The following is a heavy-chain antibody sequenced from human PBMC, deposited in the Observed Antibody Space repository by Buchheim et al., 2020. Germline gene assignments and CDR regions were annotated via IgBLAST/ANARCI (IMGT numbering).Heavy chain of an antibody. V-gene: IGHV3-21*01. J-gene: IGHJ4*02. CDR1: GFRVNVYS. Sequence: EVHLAESGGGLVKSGGSLRLSCAASGFRVNVYSLNWVRQAPGKGLEWVSSISSSSTYIYYRDSVKGRFTVSRDNAKNSLYLQMNSLRPEDTAVYYCAREGTWAVDYWGQGTL. D-gene: IGHD1-1*01. CDR2: ISSSSTYI. CDR3: AREGTWAVDY.